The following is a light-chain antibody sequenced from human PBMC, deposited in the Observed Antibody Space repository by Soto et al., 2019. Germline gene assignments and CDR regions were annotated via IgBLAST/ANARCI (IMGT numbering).Light chain of an antibody. J-gene: IGKJ4*01. CDR1: QSVSSSY. CDR2: DAS. CDR3: QQYNNWPLT. Sequence: EIVLTQSPGTLSLSPGERATLSCRASQSVSSSYLAWYQQKPGQAPRLLIYDASNRATGIPARFSGSGSGTEFTLTISSLQSEDFAVYYCQQYNNWPLTFGGGTKVDI. V-gene: IGKV3D-15*01.